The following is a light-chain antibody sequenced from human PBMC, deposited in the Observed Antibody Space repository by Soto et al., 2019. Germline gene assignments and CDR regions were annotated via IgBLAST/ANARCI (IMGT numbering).Light chain of an antibody. J-gene: IGKJ1*01. Sequence: EIVMTQSPATLSVSPGERATLSCRASQSVSINLAWYQQKPGQAPRLLIYDASTRATGIPGRFSGSGSGTEYTLTISSLQSEDFAVYHCQQYNDWQWTFGQGTKVDIK. CDR2: DAS. V-gene: IGKV3-15*01. CDR3: QQYNDWQWT. CDR1: QSVSIN.